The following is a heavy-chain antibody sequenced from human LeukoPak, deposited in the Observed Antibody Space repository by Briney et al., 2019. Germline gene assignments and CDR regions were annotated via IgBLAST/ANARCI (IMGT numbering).Heavy chain of an antibody. V-gene: IGHV4-59*11. D-gene: IGHD3-3*01. Sequence: SETLSLTCTVSGGSISSHYWSWIRQPPGKGLEWIGYIYYSGSTNYNPSLKSRVTISVDTSKNQFSLKLSSVTAADTAVYCCARDSSLYVFWSGRNCYYYMDVWGKGTTVTVSS. CDR3: ARDSSLYVFWSGRNCYYYMDV. CDR2: IYYSGST. J-gene: IGHJ6*03. CDR1: GGSISSHY.